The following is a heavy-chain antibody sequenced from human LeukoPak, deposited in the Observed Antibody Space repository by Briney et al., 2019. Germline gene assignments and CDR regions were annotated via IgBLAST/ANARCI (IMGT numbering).Heavy chain of an antibody. Sequence: GGSLRLSCAASGFTFSSYAMSWVRQAPGKGLEWVGRIKSKTDGGTTDYAAPVKGRFTISRDDSKNTLYLQMNSLKTEDTAVYYCTTASYYYDSSGIFDYWGQGTLVTVSS. D-gene: IGHD3-22*01. CDR1: GFTFSSYA. CDR2: IKSKTDGGTT. V-gene: IGHV3-15*01. J-gene: IGHJ4*02. CDR3: TTASYYYDSSGIFDY.